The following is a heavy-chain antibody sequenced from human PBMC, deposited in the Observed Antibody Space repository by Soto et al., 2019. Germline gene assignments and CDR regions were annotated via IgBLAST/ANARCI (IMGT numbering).Heavy chain of an antibody. Sequence: EVQLLESGGGLVQPGGSLRLSCAASGFTFSSYAMSWVRQAPGKGLEWVSAISGSGGSTYYADSVEGRFTISRDNSKNTLYMQMNSLRAEDTAVYYCAKDARIVVVPAAIGMDVWGQGTTVTVSS. J-gene: IGHJ6*02. CDR1: GFTFSSYA. D-gene: IGHD2-2*01. CDR3: AKDARIVVVPAAIGMDV. CDR2: ISGSGGST. V-gene: IGHV3-23*01.